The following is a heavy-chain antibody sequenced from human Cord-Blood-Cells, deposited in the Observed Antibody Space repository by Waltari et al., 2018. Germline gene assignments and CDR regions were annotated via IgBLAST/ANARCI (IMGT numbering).Heavy chain of an antibody. Sequence: QLQLQESGPGLVKPSETLSLTCTVSGGSISSSSYYWGWIRQPPGKGLEWIGSIYYSGSTYDNPSLKSRVTISVDTSKNQFSLKLSSVTAADTAVYYCARHLRVVPAAIGWFDPWGQGTLVTVSS. D-gene: IGHD2-2*02. J-gene: IGHJ5*02. CDR1: GGSISSSSYY. CDR2: IYYSGST. CDR3: ARHLRVVPAAIGWFDP. V-gene: IGHV4-39*01.